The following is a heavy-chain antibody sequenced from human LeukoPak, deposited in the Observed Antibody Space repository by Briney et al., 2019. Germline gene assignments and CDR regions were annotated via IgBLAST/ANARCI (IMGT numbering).Heavy chain of an antibody. J-gene: IGHJ4*02. CDR1: GGSISSYY. Sequence: SETLSLTCTVSGGSISSYYWSWLRQPPGKGLEWIGYIYYSGSTNYNPSLKSRVTMSVDTSKNQFSLKLSSVTAADTAVYYCARETGYSSGPFDYWGQGTLVTVSS. CDR2: IYYSGST. CDR3: ARETGYSSGPFDY. D-gene: IGHD6-19*01. V-gene: IGHV4-59*01.